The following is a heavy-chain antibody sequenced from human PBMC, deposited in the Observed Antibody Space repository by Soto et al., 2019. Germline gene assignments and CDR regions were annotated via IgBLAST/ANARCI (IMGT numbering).Heavy chain of an antibody. CDR3: ARSRYCGGDCYSVDRYYYGMDV. D-gene: IGHD2-21*02. J-gene: IGHJ6*02. V-gene: IGHV3-30-3*01. CDR2: ISYDGSNK. Sequence: GGSLRLSCAASGFTFSSYAMHWVRQAPGKGLEWVAVISYDGSNKYYADSVKGRFTIPRDNSKNTLYLQMNSLRAEDTAVYYCARSRYCGGDCYSVDRYYYGMDVWGQGTTVTVSS. CDR1: GFTFSSYA.